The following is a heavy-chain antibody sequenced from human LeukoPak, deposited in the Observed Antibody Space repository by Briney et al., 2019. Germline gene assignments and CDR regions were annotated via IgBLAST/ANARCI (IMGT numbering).Heavy chain of an antibody. CDR2: IYSGGST. CDR3: AVRWGGRILWFGGQNWFDP. CDR1: GFTVSSNY. V-gene: IGHV3-53*01. D-gene: IGHD3-10*01. J-gene: IGHJ5*02. Sequence: PGGSLRLSCAASGFTVSSNYMSWVRQAPGKGLEWVSVIYSGGSTYYADSVKGRFTISRDNSKNTLYLEMNSLRAEDTAVYYCAVRWGGRILWFGGQNWFDPWGQGTLVTVSS.